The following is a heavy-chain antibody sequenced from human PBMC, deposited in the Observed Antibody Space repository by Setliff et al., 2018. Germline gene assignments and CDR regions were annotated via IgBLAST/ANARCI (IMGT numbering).Heavy chain of an antibody. D-gene: IGHD3-16*01. J-gene: IGHJ4*02. CDR1: GFTFSDYY. CDR2: ISSSGSLI. V-gene: IGHV3-11*04. Sequence: LRLSCATSGFTFSDYYMSWIRQTPGKGLEWVAYISSSGSLIYYPDSVKGRFTISRDNAKKSVDLQMNSLRAEDTAVYYCARGGSPYYFDYWGQGTLVTVSS. CDR3: ARGGSPYYFDY.